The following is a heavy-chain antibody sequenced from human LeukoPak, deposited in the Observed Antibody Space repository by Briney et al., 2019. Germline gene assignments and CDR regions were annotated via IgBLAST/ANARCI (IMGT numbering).Heavy chain of an antibody. Sequence: GRSLRLSCAASGFTFSNYVIYWVRQAPGEGLEWVAAISYDGNNKYYPDSVKGRFTISGDNSKNTLYLQLNSLRAEDTAVYYCVRSTGKFYYGVDVWGQGTTVTVSS. V-gene: IGHV3-30*04. CDR2: ISYDGNNK. D-gene: IGHD2-8*02. CDR1: GFTFSNYV. J-gene: IGHJ6*02. CDR3: VRSTGKFYYGVDV.